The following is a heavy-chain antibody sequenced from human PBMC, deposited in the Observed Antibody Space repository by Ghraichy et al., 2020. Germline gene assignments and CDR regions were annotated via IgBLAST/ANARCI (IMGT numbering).Heavy chain of an antibody. CDR3: ARGKPPPYDFWTVIGYYFDY. J-gene: IGHJ4*02. Sequence: SETLSLTCAVYGGSFSGYYWSWIRQPPGKGLEWIGEINHSGSTNYNPSLKSRVTISVDTSKNQFSLKLSSVTAADTAVYYCARGKPPPYDFWTVIGYYFDYWGQGTLVTVSS. D-gene: IGHD3-3*01. V-gene: IGHV4-34*01. CDR1: GGSFSGYY. CDR2: INHSGST.